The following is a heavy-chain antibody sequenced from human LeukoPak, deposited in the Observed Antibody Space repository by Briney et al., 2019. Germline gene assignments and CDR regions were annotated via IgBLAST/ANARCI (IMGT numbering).Heavy chain of an antibody. CDR1: GFTFSSYS. Sequence: PGGSLRLSCAASGFTFSSYSMNWVRQAPGKGLEWVSYISSSSTIYYADSVKGRFTISRDNAKNSLYLQMNSLRAEDTAVYYCATDIVVVPASDLDAFDIWGQGTMVTVSS. V-gene: IGHV3-48*04. CDR2: ISSSSTI. CDR3: ATDIVVVPASDLDAFDI. J-gene: IGHJ3*02. D-gene: IGHD2-2*01.